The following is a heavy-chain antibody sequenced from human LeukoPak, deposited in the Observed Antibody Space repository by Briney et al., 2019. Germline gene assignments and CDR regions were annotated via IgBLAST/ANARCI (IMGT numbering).Heavy chain of an antibody. CDR3: ASMGYYYDSSGYYRY. V-gene: IGHV3-48*01. D-gene: IGHD3-22*01. Sequence: GGSLRLSCAASGFTFNTYTMNWVRQAPGEGLEWVSYISGSSGIIDYADSVRGRFTISRDNAKNSLYLQMNSLRAEDTAVYYCASMGYYYDSSGYYRYWGQGTLVTVSS. CDR2: ISGSSGII. CDR1: GFTFNTYT. J-gene: IGHJ4*02.